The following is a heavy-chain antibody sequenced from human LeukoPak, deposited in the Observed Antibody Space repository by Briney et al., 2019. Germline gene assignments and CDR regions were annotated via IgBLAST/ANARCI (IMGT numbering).Heavy chain of an antibody. J-gene: IGHJ4*02. CDR2: IDPSDSYT. Sequence: KPGESLRISCKGSGYSFTTYWITWVRQMPGKGLEWMGRIDPSDSYTNYSPSFQGYFTISADKSISTAYLQWSSLKAPDTAMYYCTRQRSSWPLDFWGQGTLVTASS. D-gene: IGHD2-15*01. V-gene: IGHV5-10-1*01. CDR1: GYSFTTYW. CDR3: TRQRSSWPLDF.